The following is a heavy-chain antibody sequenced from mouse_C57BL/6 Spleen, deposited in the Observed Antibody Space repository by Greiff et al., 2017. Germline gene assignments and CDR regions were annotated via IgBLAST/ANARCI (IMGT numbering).Heavy chain of an antibody. V-gene: IGHV1-50*01. J-gene: IGHJ2*01. Sequence: VQLQQPGAELVKPGASVKLSCKASGYTFTSYWMQWVKQRPGQGLEWIGEIDPSDSYTNYNQKFKGKATLTVDTSSSTAYMQLSSLTSEDSAVYYCAKPYGSSLDYWGQGTTLTVSS. CDR3: AKPYGSSLDY. CDR1: GYTFTSYW. CDR2: IDPSDSYT. D-gene: IGHD1-1*01.